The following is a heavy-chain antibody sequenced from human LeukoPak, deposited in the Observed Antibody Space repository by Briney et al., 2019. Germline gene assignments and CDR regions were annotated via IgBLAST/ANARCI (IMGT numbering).Heavy chain of an antibody. CDR1: GYTFTGYY. D-gene: IGHD2-2*01. V-gene: IGHV1-2*04. Sequence: ASVKVSCKASGYTFTGYYMHRVRQAPGQGLEWMGWINPNSGGTNYAQKFQGWVTMTRDTSISTAYMELSRLRSDDTAVYYCARGEDIVVVPAGTFDPWGQGTLVTVSS. CDR3: ARGEDIVVVPAGTFDP. CDR2: INPNSGGT. J-gene: IGHJ5*02.